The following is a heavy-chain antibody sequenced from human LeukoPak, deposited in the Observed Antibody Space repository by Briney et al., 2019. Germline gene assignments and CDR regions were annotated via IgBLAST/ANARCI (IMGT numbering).Heavy chain of an antibody. CDR1: GFTFSSYG. J-gene: IGHJ4*02. D-gene: IGHD6-19*01. CDR2: ISRSSGSI. CDR3: ARDAVAGTFVDY. V-gene: IGHV3-48*01. Sequence: PGGSLRLSCAASGFTFSSYGMSWVRQAPGKGLEWVSYISRSSGSIYYAESVKGRFTISRDNAKKSLYLQMNSLRAEDTAVYYCARDAVAGTFVDYWGQGTLVTVSS.